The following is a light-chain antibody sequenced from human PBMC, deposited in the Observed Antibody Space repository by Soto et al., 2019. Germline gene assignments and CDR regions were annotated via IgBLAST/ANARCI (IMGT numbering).Light chain of an antibody. V-gene: IGKV3-15*01. CDR2: GAS. CDR3: QHHYNWPIT. J-gene: IGKJ5*01. CDR1: QSISDT. Sequence: EIVMTQSPATLSVSPWGRATLSCRASQSISDTLAWYQQKPGQAPRLLIYGASNRATGIPARFSGSGSGTECTLTISSLQSADFAVYYCQHHYNWPITFGQGTRLEIK.